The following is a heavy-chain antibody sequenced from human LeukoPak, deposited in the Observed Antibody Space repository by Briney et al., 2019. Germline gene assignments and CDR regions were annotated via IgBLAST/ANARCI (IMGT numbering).Heavy chain of an antibody. D-gene: IGHD3-22*01. CDR3: ARPRTTYYYDSSGHPQGGSYFDY. J-gene: IGHJ4*02. CDR1: GGSISSYY. Sequence: SETLSLTCTVSGGSISSYYWSWIRQPAGKGLQWIGRIYTSGSTNYNPSLKSRVTMSVDTSKNHFSLKLTSVTAADTAVYYCARPRTTYYYDSSGHPQGGSYFDYWGQGTLVTVSS. V-gene: IGHV4-4*07. CDR2: IYTSGST.